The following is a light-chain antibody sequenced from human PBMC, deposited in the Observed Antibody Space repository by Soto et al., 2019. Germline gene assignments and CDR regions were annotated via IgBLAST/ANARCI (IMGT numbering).Light chain of an antibody. CDR2: GGT. V-gene: IGKV3-20*01. CDR3: QQYVSSPYT. J-gene: IGKJ2*01. Sequence: EVVLTQSPATLSLSPGERATLSCRASQTVSSGHLAWYQQKPGQAPRLLLSGGTSRATGIPDRFSGSGSGTDFTLTVSRLEPEDFAVYYCQQYVSSPYTFGQGNKLEIK. CDR1: QTVSSGH.